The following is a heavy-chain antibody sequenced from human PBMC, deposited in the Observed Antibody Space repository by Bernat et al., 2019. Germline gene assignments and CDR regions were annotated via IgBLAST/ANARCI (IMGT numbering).Heavy chain of an antibody. V-gene: IGHV4-34*01. CDR3: ARCRGFWSGYFAKRRYYFDY. CDR2: INHSGST. Sequence: QVQLQQWGAGLLKPSETLSLTCAVYGGSFSGYYWSWIRQPPGKGLEWIGEINHSGSTNYNPSIKSRVTISVDTSKNQFSLKLSSVTAADTAVYYCARCRGFWSGYFAKRRYYFDYWGQGTLVTVSS. CDR1: GGSFSGYY. J-gene: IGHJ4*02. D-gene: IGHD3-3*01.